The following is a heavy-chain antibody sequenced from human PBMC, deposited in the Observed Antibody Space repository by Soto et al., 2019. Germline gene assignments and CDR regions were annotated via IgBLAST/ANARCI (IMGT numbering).Heavy chain of an antibody. D-gene: IGHD6-19*01. V-gene: IGHV6-1*01. Sequence: RSQTLSLTCAISGDSVSSNSAAWNWIRQSPSRGLEWLGRTYYRSKWYKDYAVSVKSRITINPDTSKNQFSLQLNSVTPEDTAVYYCARGDSSGWSRGGFDYWGQGTLVTAPQ. CDR1: GDSVSSNSAA. CDR2: TYYRSKWYK. J-gene: IGHJ4*02. CDR3: ARGDSSGWSRGGFDY.